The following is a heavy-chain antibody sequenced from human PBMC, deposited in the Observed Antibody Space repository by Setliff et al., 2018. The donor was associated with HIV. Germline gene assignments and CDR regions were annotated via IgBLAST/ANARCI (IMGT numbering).Heavy chain of an antibody. J-gene: IGHJ1*01. CDR3: ASRGIVVVTMSMPDEFFVH. CDR2: IYYSGTT. CDR1: GGSVNSDNYY. D-gene: IGHD2-21*02. Sequence: KPSETLSLTCSVSGGSVNSDNYYWGWIRQAPGKGLEWIGSIYYSGTTYYNPSLRGRVTISVDRSRNQFSLTLNSVTAADTATYYCASRGIVVVTMSMPDEFFVHWGQGTLVTVSS. V-gene: IGHV4-39*01.